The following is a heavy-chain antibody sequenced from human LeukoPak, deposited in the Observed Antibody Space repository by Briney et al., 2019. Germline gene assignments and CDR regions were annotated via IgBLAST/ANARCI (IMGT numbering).Heavy chain of an antibody. CDR1: GFTFTNYW. CDR3: ATVSGY. CDR2: INHDGTGT. Sequence: QPGGSLRLSCAASGFTFTNYWMHWVRQAPGKGLVWVSGINHDGTGTYYADSVKGRFTISRDNAKNTVDLQMNGLRAEDTTVYYCATVSGYWGQGTLVTVSS. J-gene: IGHJ4*02. D-gene: IGHD6-25*01. V-gene: IGHV3-74*01.